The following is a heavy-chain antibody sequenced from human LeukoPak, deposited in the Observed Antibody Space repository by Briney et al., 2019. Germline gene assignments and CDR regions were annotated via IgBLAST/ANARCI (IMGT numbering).Heavy chain of an antibody. CDR3: ARIQSRIIAARPGNPAFDY. D-gene: IGHD6-6*01. CDR1: GYTFTSYD. Sequence: GASVKVSCKASGYTFTSYDISWVRQAPGQGLEWMGWISTYNDNTHYAQKLQGRVTMTTDTSTSTVCMELKSLRSDDTAVYYCARIQSRIIAARPGNPAFDYWGRGTLVTVSS. CDR2: ISTYNDNT. J-gene: IGHJ4*02. V-gene: IGHV1-18*01.